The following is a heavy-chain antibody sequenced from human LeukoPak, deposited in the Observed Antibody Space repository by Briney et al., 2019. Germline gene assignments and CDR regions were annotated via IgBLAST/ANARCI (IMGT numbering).Heavy chain of an antibody. D-gene: IGHD6-13*01. CDR2: ISVDGNNT. CDR1: GFTFNSYA. J-gene: IGHJ4*02. V-gene: IGHV3-30*04. Sequence: PGGSLRLSCAASGFTFNSYAMHWVRQAPGKGLEWLAVISVDGNNTYYKDSVRGRFTISRDNSQNTMDLQMNSLRPEDTAIYYCARDVSSSWYYLDYWGQGALVTVSS. CDR3: ARDVSSSWYYLDY.